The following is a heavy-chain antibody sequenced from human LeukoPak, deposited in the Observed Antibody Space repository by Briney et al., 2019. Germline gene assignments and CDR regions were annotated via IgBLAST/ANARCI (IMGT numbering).Heavy chain of an antibody. J-gene: IGHJ4*02. D-gene: IGHD3-22*01. CDR1: GFTFSSYA. V-gene: IGHV3-30-3*01. CDR3: ARDFNDSSGLAY. Sequence: GGSLRLSCAASGFTFSSYAMHWVRQAPGKGLEWVAVISYDGSNKYYADSVKGRFTISRGNSKNTLYLQMNSLRAEDTAVYYCARDFNDSSGLAYWGQGTLVTVSS. CDR2: ISYDGSNK.